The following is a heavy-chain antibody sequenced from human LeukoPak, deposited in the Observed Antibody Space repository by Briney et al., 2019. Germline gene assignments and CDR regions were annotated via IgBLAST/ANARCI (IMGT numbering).Heavy chain of an antibody. CDR2: IYYSGST. J-gene: IGHJ6*04. CDR1: GGSISSGGYY. V-gene: IGHV4-31*03. CDR3: ARDRSYCSGGSCYYYYYGMDV. Sequence: PSETLSLTRTVSGGSISSGGYYWSWIRQHPGKGLEWIGYIYYSGSTYYNPSLKSRVTISVDTSKNQFSLKLSSVTAADTAVYYCARDRSYCSGGSCYYYYYGMDVWGKGTTVTVSS. D-gene: IGHD2-15*01.